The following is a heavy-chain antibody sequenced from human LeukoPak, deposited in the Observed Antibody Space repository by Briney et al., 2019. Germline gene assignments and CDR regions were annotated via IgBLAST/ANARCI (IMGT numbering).Heavy chain of an antibody. CDR2: IYYSGST. J-gene: IGHJ4*02. CDR3: ARHARDWWLLPLDY. Sequence: PSETLSLTCTVSGGSISSSSYYWGWIRQPPGKGLEWIGSIYYSGSTYYNPSLKSRVTISVDTSKNQFSLKLSSVTAAVTAVYYCARHARDWWLLPLDYWGQGTLVTVSS. V-gene: IGHV4-39*01. CDR1: GGSISSSSYY. D-gene: IGHD2-15*01.